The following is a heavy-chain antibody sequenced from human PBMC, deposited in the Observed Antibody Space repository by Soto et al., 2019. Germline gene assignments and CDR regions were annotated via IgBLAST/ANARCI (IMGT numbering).Heavy chain of an antibody. D-gene: IGHD3-3*01. CDR3: ARAGFGVVIIGFDY. Sequence: ASVKVSFKASGYTFTSYAMHWVRQAPGQRLEWMGWINAGNGNTKYSQKFQGRVTITRDTSASTAYMELSSLRSEDTAVYYCARAGFGVVIIGFDYWGQGTLVTVSS. CDR1: GYTFTSYA. V-gene: IGHV1-3*01. J-gene: IGHJ4*02. CDR2: INAGNGNT.